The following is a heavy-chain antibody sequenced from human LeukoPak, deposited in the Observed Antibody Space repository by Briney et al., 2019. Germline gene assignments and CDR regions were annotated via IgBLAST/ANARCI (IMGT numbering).Heavy chain of an antibody. D-gene: IGHD2-2*01. CDR2: MSAYNCNT. J-gene: IGHJ5*02. Sequence: ASVTVSFTSSVYTFTIYGISWVRHAPGQRLEWRGWMSAYNCNTNYAQKLQGRVTMTTDTSTSTAYMELRSLRSDDTAVYYCARDKVVVVPAAIRSRWFDPWGQGTLVIVSS. CDR1: VYTFTIYG. V-gene: IGHV1-18*01. CDR3: ARDKVVVVPAAIRSRWFDP.